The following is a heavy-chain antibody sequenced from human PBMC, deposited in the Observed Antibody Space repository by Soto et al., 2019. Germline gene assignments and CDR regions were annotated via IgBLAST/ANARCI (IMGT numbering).Heavy chain of an antibody. CDR3: SGGAPSMAV. CDR1: GGSISGRSYY. V-gene: IGHV4-39*01. Sequence: QLQLQESGPGLVKPSETLSLTCTVSGGSISGRSYYWGWIRQPPGKGLEWIGNVYYSGSTYYNPSLESRVPVSLATSKNQFSLKLRSVTAADTAVSYCSGGAPSMAVWGQGTTVTVSS. D-gene: IGHD2-15*01. J-gene: IGHJ6*02. CDR2: VYYSGST.